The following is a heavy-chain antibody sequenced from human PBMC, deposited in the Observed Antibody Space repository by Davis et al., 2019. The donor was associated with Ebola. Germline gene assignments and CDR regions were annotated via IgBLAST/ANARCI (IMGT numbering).Heavy chain of an antibody. CDR3: ARKYYGDYEDY. Sequence: AASVKVSCKASGYTFTSYYMHWVRQAPGQGLEWMGMIDPSGGSTGYARKFHGRVTMTRDTSTNTVYMELSSLRSEDTAVYYCARKYYGDYEDYWGQGTLVTVSS. J-gene: IGHJ4*02. D-gene: IGHD4-17*01. V-gene: IGHV1-46*01. CDR2: IDPSGGST. CDR1: GYTFTSYY.